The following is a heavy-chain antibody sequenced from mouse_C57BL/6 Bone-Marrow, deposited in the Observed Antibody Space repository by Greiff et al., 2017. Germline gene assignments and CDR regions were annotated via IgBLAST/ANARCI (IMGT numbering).Heavy chain of an antibody. J-gene: IGHJ4*01. Sequence: VHLVESGAELVRPGASVTLSCKASGYTFTDYEMHWVKQTPVHGLEWIGAIDPETGGTAYNQKFKGKAILTADKSSSTAYMELRSLTSEDSAVYYCTRSGPLFYYYAMDYWGQGTSVTVSS. CDR2: IDPETGGT. CDR3: TRSGPLFYYYAMDY. V-gene: IGHV1-15*01. CDR1: GYTFTDYE. D-gene: IGHD1-1*01.